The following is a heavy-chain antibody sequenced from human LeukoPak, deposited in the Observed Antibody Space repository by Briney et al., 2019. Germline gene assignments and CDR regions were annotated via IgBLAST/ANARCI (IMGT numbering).Heavy chain of an antibody. CDR2: ISGSGGDT. V-gene: IGHV3-23*01. CDR1: GFTFRSYA. Sequence: GGSLRLSCAASGFTFRSYAISWVRQAPGKGLEWVSTISGSGGDTYYADSVKGRFTISRDNAKNSLYLQMNSLRAEDTAVYYCARNGYYYDSSGHFDYWGQGTLVTVSS. D-gene: IGHD3-22*01. CDR3: ARNGYYYDSSGHFDY. J-gene: IGHJ4*02.